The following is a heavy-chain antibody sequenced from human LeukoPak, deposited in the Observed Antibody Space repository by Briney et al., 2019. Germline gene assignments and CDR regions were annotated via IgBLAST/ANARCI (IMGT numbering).Heavy chain of an antibody. V-gene: IGHV1-8*01. CDR2: MNPNSGNT. Sequence: ASVNVSFKSSVYTFTSYDINWVRQATGQGLEWMGWMNPNSGNTGYAQKFQGRVTMTRNTSISTAYMELSSLRSEDTAVYYCASVVVVPALADDAFDIWGQGTMVTVSS. CDR1: VYTFTSYD. CDR3: ASVVVVPALADDAFDI. J-gene: IGHJ3*02. D-gene: IGHD2-2*01.